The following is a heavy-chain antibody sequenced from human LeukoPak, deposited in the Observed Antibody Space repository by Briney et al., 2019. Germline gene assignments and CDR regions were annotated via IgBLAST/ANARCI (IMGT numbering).Heavy chain of an antibody. Sequence: ASVKVSCKASGYSFGDNYVHWVRQAPGQGLEYMGWISPKSGDTNLSQRFKGRLTLTSDTSISTVYMEMRKLRSEDTAVYFCARGRDDSTGHYDAFDIWGHGTVVTVSS. CDR3: ARGRDDSTGHYDAFDI. D-gene: IGHD3-22*01. J-gene: IGHJ3*02. V-gene: IGHV1-2*02. CDR2: ISPKSGDT. CDR1: GYSFGDNY.